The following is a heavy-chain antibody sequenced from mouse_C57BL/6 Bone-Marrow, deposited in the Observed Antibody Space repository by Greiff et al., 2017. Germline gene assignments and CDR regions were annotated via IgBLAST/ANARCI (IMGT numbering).Heavy chain of an antibody. V-gene: IGHV5-4*01. CDR3: ARDGYPMDY. J-gene: IGHJ4*01. CDR1: GFTFSSYA. CDR2: ISDGGSYT. D-gene: IGHD1-2*01. Sequence: EVKLVESGGGLVKPGGSLTLSCAASGFTFSSYAMSWVRQTPEKRLEWVATISDGGSYTYYPDNVKGRFTISRDNAKNNLYLQMSHLKSEDTAMYYCARDGYPMDYWGQGTSVTVSS.